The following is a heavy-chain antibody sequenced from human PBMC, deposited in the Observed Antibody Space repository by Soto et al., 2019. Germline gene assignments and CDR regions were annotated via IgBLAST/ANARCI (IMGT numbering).Heavy chain of an antibody. V-gene: IGHV3-33*01. CDR2: IWYDGSNK. CDR1: GFTFSSYG. CDR3: ARDDTASSRRIASSPDY. Sequence: GGSLRLSCAASGFTFSSYGMHWVRQAPGKGLEWVAVIWYDGSNKYYADSVKGRFTISRDNSKNTLYLQMNSLRAEDTAVYYCARDDTASSRRIASSPDYWGQGTLVTVSS. J-gene: IGHJ4*02. D-gene: IGHD6-13*01.